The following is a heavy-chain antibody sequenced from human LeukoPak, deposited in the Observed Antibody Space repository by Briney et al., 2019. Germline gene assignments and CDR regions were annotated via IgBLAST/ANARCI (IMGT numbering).Heavy chain of an antibody. CDR1: GFEFSRSW. V-gene: IGHV3-74*01. CDR3: ARNSVLYDFWSGSRFDP. D-gene: IGHD3-3*01. Sequence: GGSLRLSCATSGFEFSRSWMHWVRQAPGKGLAWVSHINTDGSTTNYADSVKGRFTISRDNSKNTLYLQMNSLRAEDTAVYYCARNSVLYDFWSGSRFDPWGQGTLVTVSS. J-gene: IGHJ5*02. CDR2: INTDGSTT.